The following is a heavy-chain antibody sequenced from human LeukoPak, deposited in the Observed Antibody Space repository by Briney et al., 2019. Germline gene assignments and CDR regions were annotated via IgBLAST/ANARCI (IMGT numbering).Heavy chain of an antibody. D-gene: IGHD6-19*01. Sequence: QPGGSLRLSCAASGFTFSDYAMSWVRQAPGKGLEWVSSMSGSGGSTYYADSVKGRFTISRDNPKNTLYLQMNNLRAEDTALYYCAKNQGQWLVPVDYWGQGTLVTVSS. V-gene: IGHV3-23*01. J-gene: IGHJ4*02. CDR1: GFTFSDYA. CDR3: AKNQGQWLVPVDY. CDR2: MSGSGGST.